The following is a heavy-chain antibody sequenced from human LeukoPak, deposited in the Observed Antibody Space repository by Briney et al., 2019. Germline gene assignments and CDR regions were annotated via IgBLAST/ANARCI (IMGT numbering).Heavy chain of an antibody. CDR1: GFTFSSYG. Sequence: GRSLRLSCAASGFTFSSYGMHWVRQAPGKGLEWVAVIWYDGSNKYYADSVKGRFTISRDNSKNTLYLQMNSLRAEDTAVYYCVRDHLSYGSGSSNWFDPWGQGTLVTVSS. CDR2: IWYDGSNK. J-gene: IGHJ5*02. V-gene: IGHV3-33*01. D-gene: IGHD3-10*01. CDR3: VRDHLSYGSGSSNWFDP.